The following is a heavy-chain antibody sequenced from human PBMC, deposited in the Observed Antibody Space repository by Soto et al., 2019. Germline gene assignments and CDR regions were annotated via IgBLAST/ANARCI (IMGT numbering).Heavy chain of an antibody. J-gene: IGHJ4*02. D-gene: IGHD3-9*01. Sequence: GGSLRLSCAASGFTLSSYWKSWVRQAPGKGLEWVANIKQDGSEKYYVDSVKGRFTISRDNAKNSLYLHMNSLRAEDTAVYYCARRLFVYDILTAGPDHFDYWGQGSLVTVSA. V-gene: IGHV3-7*01. CDR3: ARRLFVYDILTAGPDHFDY. CDR2: IKQDGSEK. CDR1: GFTLSSYW.